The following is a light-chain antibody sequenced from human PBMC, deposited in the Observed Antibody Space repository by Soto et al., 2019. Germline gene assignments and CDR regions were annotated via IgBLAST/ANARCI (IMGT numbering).Light chain of an antibody. Sequence: QSALAQPASVSGSPGQSITISCSGTSSNIGGDNIVSWYQQHPGKAPKVISYEGVKRPSGVSDRFSGSTSGVTASLTISGLQAEDEDEYYCCSYVGATTYVFGSGTKVTVL. CDR3: CSYVGATTYV. CDR1: SSNIGGDNI. V-gene: IGLV2-23*01. J-gene: IGLJ1*01. CDR2: EGV.